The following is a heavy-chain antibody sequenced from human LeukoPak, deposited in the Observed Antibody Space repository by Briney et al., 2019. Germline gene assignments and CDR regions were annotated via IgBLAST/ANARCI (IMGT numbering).Heavy chain of an antibody. D-gene: IGHD1-1*01. J-gene: IGHJ4*02. V-gene: IGHV1-2*02. Sequence: ASVKVSCKASGYTFTGYYMHWVRQAPGQGLEWMGWINPNSGGTNYAKKFQGRVTMTRDTSISTAYMELSRLRSDDTAVYYCARYNWNDHFDYWGQGTLVTVSS. CDR3: ARYNWNDHFDY. CDR1: GYTFTGYY. CDR2: INPNSGGT.